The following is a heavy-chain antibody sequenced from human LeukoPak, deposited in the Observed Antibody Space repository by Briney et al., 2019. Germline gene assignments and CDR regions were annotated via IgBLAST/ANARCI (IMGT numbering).Heavy chain of an antibody. CDR1: GYTLTSFW. J-gene: IGHJ4*02. V-gene: IGHV5-51*01. D-gene: IGHD6-19*01. Sequence: GGGLRISCEGSGYTLTSFWIGWVRQMPGNGLRWMGLIYLGDSDTRYSPSLQGQVTISAEKSIRTACRQWSSLKGSGTAMYLCSRQQPSRSSRWWARGQATLPTV. CDR3: SRQQPSRSSRWWA. CDR2: IYLGDSDT.